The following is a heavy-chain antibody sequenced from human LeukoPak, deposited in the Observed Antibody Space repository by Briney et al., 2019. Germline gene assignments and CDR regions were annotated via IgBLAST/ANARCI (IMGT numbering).Heavy chain of an antibody. V-gene: IGHV4-34*01. CDR3: ARDLVTVTKGFDI. CDR1: GGHFSVHY. Sequence: SETLSLIYGVYGGHFSVHYWIYIREPPGKGVVGSGEINHSGSTTYNPSLKSRVTISVDTSKNQFSLKLSSVTAADTAVYYCARDLVTVTKGFDIWGQGTMVTVSS. J-gene: IGHJ3*02. CDR2: INHSGST. D-gene: IGHD4-17*01.